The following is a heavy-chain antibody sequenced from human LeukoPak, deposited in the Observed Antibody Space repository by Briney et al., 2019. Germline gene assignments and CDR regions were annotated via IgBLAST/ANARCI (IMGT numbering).Heavy chain of an antibody. D-gene: IGHD2-2*01. CDR3: ARDQQDIVVVPAAGVDNYYYYYMDV. J-gene: IGHJ6*03. V-gene: IGHV4-39*02. Sequence: SETLSLTCTVSGGSISGSSYYWGWIRQPPGKGLEWIGSIYYSGSTYYNPSLKSRVTISVDTSKNQFSLKLSSVTAADTAVYYCARDQQDIVVVPAAGVDNYYYYYMDVWGKGTTVTVSS. CDR1: GGSISGSSYY. CDR2: IYYSGST.